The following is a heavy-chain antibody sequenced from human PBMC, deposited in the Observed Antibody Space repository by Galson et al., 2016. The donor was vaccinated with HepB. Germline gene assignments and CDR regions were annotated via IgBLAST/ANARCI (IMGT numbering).Heavy chain of an antibody. D-gene: IGHD3-10*01. V-gene: IGHV1-18*01. Sequence: SVKVSCKASGYTFTSSGISWVRRAPGQGLEWMGWISAYNGNTDSAQKFQGRVTLTIDKSTSTAYMELRSLRSDGTAVYYCARGESWWFGELRPIDYWGQGTLVTISS. CDR1: GYTFTSSG. CDR3: ARGESWWFGELRPIDY. CDR2: ISAYNGNT. J-gene: IGHJ4*02.